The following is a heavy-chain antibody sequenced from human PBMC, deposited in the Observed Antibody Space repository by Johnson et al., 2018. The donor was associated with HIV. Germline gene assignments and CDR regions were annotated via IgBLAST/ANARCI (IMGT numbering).Heavy chain of an antibody. CDR2: IYSGGST. Sequence: VQLVESGGGLVQPGVSLRLSCAASGFTVSSNYMSWVRQAPGKGLEWVSVIYSGGSTYYADSVKGRFTISRDNSKNTLYLQMNSLRAEDTAVYYCASLSSSLFGAFDIWGQGTMVTVSS. CDR1: GFTVSSNY. J-gene: IGHJ3*02. D-gene: IGHD6-13*01. CDR3: ASLSSSLFGAFDI. V-gene: IGHV3-66*01.